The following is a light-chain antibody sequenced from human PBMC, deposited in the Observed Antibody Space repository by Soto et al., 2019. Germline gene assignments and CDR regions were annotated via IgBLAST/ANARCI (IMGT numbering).Light chain of an antibody. CDR1: SSDVGGYNY. CDR2: DVS. Sequence: QSALTQPASVSGSPVQSITISCTGTSSDVGGYNYVSWYQQHPGKAPKLMIYDVSNRPSGVSNRFSGSKSGNTASLTISGLQAEDEADYYGSSYTSSSTQVLGTGTKVTVL. J-gene: IGLJ1*01. V-gene: IGLV2-14*01. CDR3: SSYTSSSTQV.